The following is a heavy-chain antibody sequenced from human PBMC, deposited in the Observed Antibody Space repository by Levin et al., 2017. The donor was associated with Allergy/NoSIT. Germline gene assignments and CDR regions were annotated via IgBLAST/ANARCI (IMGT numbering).Heavy chain of an antibody. CDR1: GYTFINHD. CDR3: ARASASFGY. Sequence: GGSLRLSCKTAGYTFINHDINWVRQATGQGLEWMGWMSPRSGNTAYAQKFQGRVTMTGDTSTSTAYMELNSLRSEDTAVYYCARASASFGYWGQGTLVTVSS. CDR2: MSPRSGNT. V-gene: IGHV1-8*01. J-gene: IGHJ4*02. D-gene: IGHD3-10*01.